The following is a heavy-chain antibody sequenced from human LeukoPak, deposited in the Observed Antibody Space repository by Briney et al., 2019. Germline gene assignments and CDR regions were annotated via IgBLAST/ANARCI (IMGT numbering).Heavy chain of an antibody. CDR3: ARGWWLQLRDR. CDR1: GGSISNYY. V-gene: IGHV4-59*01. J-gene: IGHJ4*02. D-gene: IGHD5-24*01. Sequence: SETLSLTCTVSGGSISNYYWGWVRQPPGKGLEWIGFIYYTGSTDYNPSLKSRVTISVDTSKNQFSLKLSSVTAADTAVYYCARGWWLQLRDRWGQGTLVTVSS. CDR2: IYYTGST.